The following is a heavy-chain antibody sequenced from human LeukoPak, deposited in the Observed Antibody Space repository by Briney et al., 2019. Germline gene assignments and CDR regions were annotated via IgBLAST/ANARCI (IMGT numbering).Heavy chain of an antibody. CDR1: GYTFTGSF. Sequence: GASVKVSCKASGYTFTGSFMHWVRQAPGQGLEWMGWINSNTGGTKFAQKFQDRVTMTRDASISTVYMELSSLRSDDTVVYYCARADPVDYWGQGTHITVSS. V-gene: IGHV1-2*02. CDR2: INSNTGGT. J-gene: IGHJ4*02. CDR3: ARADPVDY.